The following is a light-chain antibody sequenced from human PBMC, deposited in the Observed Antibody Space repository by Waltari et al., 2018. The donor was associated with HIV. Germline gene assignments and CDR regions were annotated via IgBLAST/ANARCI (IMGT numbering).Light chain of an antibody. V-gene: IGLV3-21*02. Sequence: YVLTQPPSVSVAPGQTARITCGGDNIAGRKVHWYQRRPGQAPALVVFNDSDRPSGIPERFSGSISGNTATLIISRVEDGDEADYYCQVWDESNEQVVFGGGTRLTVL. CDR2: NDS. CDR3: QVWDESNEQVV. CDR1: NIAGRK. J-gene: IGLJ2*01.